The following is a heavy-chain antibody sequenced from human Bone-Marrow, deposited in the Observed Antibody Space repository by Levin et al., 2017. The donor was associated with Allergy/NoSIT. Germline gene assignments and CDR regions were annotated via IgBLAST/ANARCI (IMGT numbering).Heavy chain of an antibody. Sequence: SETLSLTCTVSGGSISSSSYYWGWIRQPPGKGLEWIGSIYYSGSTYYNPSLKSRVTISVDTSKNQFSLKLSSVTAADTAVYYCVVGSGSYYNVHWGQGTLVTVSS. CDR1: GGSISSSSYY. CDR3: VVGSGSYYNVH. CDR2: IYYSGST. V-gene: IGHV4-39*01. D-gene: IGHD3-10*01. J-gene: IGHJ4*02.